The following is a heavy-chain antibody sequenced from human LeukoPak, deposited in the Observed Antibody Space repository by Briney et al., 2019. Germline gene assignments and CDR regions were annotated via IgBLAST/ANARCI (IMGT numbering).Heavy chain of an antibody. J-gene: IGHJ4*02. Sequence: GGSLRLSCAASGFTVSSNYMSWVRQAPGEGLQWVAFISYSGNNYYYADSVKGRFIISRDDSKNTLYVEMNSLRLDDTAIYYCARGPPTSRSGAHFDYWGQGSLVTVSP. CDR2: ISYSGNNY. D-gene: IGHD5-12*01. CDR1: GFTVSSNY. CDR3: ARGPPTSRSGAHFDY. V-gene: IGHV3-30*03.